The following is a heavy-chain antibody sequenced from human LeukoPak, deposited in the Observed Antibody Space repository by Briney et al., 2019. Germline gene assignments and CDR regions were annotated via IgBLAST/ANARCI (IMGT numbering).Heavy chain of an antibody. D-gene: IGHD2-15*01. CDR2: IKEDGGEI. J-gene: IGHJ4*02. V-gene: IGHV3-7*04. Sequence: WVRQPPGKGLEWVAFIKEDGGEIFYVDSVKGRFTISRDNAENFLYLQMNSLRAEDTAVYYCARDRGGRSGLDDWGQGTLVILSS. CDR3: ARDRGGRSGLDD.